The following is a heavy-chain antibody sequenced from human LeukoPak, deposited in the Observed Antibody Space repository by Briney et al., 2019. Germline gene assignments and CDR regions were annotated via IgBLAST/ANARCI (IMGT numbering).Heavy chain of an antibody. CDR3: ARSFCTSATCSKGHYFYVMVV. D-gene: IGHD2-8*01. J-gene: IGHJ6*02. V-gene: IGHV3-21*01. Sequence: AGGAPRLSCGASGFNFSRYAMKRVRPAPGERLEWGSYNSTGGDNKFYADSLKGRFTVSRDNAKNSLFLQMDSLRAEDSAVYYCARSFCTSATCSKGHYFYVMVVWGQGTTVTVSS. CDR1: GFNFSRYA. CDR2: NSTGGDNK.